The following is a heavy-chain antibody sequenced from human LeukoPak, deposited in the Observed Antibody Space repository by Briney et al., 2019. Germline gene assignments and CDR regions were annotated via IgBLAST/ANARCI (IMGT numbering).Heavy chain of an antibody. Sequence: ASVKVSCKASGYTFTDYYMHWVRQAPGQGLEWMGWINPNTGDITYAQKFQGRVTMTRDTSISRAYMELSRLRSDDTAVYYCARRALFGDSGYDYNWFDPWGQGTLVTVSS. J-gene: IGHJ5*02. V-gene: IGHV1-2*02. CDR2: INPNTGDI. D-gene: IGHD5-12*01. CDR1: GYTFTDYY. CDR3: ARRALFGDSGYDYNWFDP.